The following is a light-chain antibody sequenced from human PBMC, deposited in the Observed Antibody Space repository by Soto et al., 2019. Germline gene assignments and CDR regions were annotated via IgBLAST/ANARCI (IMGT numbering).Light chain of an antibody. V-gene: IGLV2-14*01. CDR3: FSSTSSGTYV. CDR1: SSDVGNYKY. J-gene: IGLJ1*01. Sequence: QSGLTQPASVSGSPGQSITISCTGTSSDVGNYKYVSWYQQHPDKAPKLMIYEVSSRPSGVSNRFSGYKSGNTAYLTISRLQAEDETDYYCFSSTSSGTYVFGTGTKVTVL. CDR2: EVS.